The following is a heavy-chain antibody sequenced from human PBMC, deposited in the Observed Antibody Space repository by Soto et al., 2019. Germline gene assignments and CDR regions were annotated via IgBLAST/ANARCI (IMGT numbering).Heavy chain of an antibody. D-gene: IGHD2-2*01. CDR1: GGSISSSIYY. CDR3: ALVVVPAATLEAFGI. V-gene: IGHV4-39*01. CDR2: IYYSGST. Sequence: SETLSLTCTVSGGSISSSIYYWGWIRQPPGKGLEWIGSIYYSGSTYYNPSLKSRVTISVDTSKNQFSLKLSSVTAADTAVYYCALVVVPAATLEAFGIWGQGTMVTVSS. J-gene: IGHJ3*02.